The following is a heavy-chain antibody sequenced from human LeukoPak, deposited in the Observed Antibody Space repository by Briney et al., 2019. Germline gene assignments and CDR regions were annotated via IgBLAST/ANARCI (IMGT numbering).Heavy chain of an antibody. CDR2: MYHTGST. J-gene: IGHJ4*02. CDR3: AREEQWLGYYDFWSGYYTQFDY. D-gene: IGHD3-3*01. CDR1: GYSMSSGYY. V-gene: IGHV4-38-2*02. Sequence: PSETLSLTCTVSGYSMSSGYYWGWIRQPPERGLEWIGSMYHTGSTYYNPSLKSRVTISVDTSKNQFSLKLSSVTAADTAVYYCAREEQWLGYYDFWSGYYTQFDYWGQGTLVTVSS.